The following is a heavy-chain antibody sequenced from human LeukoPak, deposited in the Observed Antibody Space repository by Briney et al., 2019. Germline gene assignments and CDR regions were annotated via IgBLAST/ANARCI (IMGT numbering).Heavy chain of an antibody. Sequence: SQTLSLTCTVAGGSIRSSSYYWGWSRQPPGKWLEWSGSIYYSGSTNYNPSLKSRVTISIDTSKNQFSLKLTSVTAADTAVYYCARDTANYYDRTYYMDVWGKGTTVTISS. CDR3: ARDTANYYDRTYYMDV. J-gene: IGHJ6*03. D-gene: IGHD3-22*01. V-gene: IGHV4-39*07. CDR1: GGSIRSSSYY. CDR2: IYYSGST.